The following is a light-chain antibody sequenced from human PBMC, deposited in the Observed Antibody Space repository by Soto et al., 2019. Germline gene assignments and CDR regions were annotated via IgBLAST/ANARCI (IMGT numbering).Light chain of an antibody. CDR2: GAS. V-gene: IGKV3-20*01. Sequence: EIVLTQSPGTLSLSPGERATLSCRASQSVSSDHLAWYQQKPGQAPRLLIYGASTRASGIPDRFSGSGSGTDFTLTISRLEPEGLAVYYCQRYGSSPLTFGGGTKVDIK. J-gene: IGKJ4*01. CDR1: QSVSSDH. CDR3: QRYGSSPLT.